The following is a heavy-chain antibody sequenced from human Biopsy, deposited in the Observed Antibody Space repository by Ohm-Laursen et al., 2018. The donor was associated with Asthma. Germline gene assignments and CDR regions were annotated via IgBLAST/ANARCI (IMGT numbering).Heavy chain of an antibody. V-gene: IGHV1-69*13. CDR2: INPVFGTT. Sequence: SVKVSCKSLGGTFNTYVIGWVRQAPGQGLEWMGGINPVFGTTTYPQKFQDRVTITADDSTSTVYMELSSLRSEDTAVYYCARKAGSCISRTCYSLDFWGQGTLITVSS. J-gene: IGHJ4*02. CDR1: GGTFNTYV. D-gene: IGHD2-2*01. CDR3: ARKAGSCISRTCYSLDF.